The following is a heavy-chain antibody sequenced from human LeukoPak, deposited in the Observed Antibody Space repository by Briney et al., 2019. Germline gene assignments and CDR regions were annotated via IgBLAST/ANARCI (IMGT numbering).Heavy chain of an antibody. CDR2: IYHSGST. CDR3: ARRPNLNWGSRYFDL. V-gene: IGHV4-34*01. Sequence: SETLSLTCAVYGGSFSGYYWSWIRQPPGKGLEWIGEIYHSGSTNYNPSLKSRVTISVDKSKNQFSLKLSSVTAADTAVYYCARRPNLNWGSRYFDLWGRGTLVTVSS. D-gene: IGHD7-27*01. J-gene: IGHJ2*01. CDR1: GGSFSGYY.